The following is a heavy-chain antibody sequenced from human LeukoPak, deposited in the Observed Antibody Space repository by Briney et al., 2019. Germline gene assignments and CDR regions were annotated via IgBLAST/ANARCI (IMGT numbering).Heavy chain of an antibody. J-gene: IGHJ4*02. V-gene: IGHV3-30-3*01. CDR3: ARSRAFGVVILCFAY. CDR1: GFTFSSYA. Sequence: GGSLRLSCAASGFTFSSYAVHGVRQARGKGLEGGAVISCEGSNKYYADSVKARFTISRDNSKNTVYVQMKSRRAEDTTVHYCARSRAFGVVILCFAYWGQGTLVTVSS. CDR2: ISCEGSNK. D-gene: IGHD3-3*01.